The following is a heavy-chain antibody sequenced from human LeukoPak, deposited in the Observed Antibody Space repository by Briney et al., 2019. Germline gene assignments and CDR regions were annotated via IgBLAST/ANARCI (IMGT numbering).Heavy chain of an antibody. CDR3: ARVAILTGYYRDYWYFDL. V-gene: IGHV1-8*01. CDR2: MNPNSGNT. CDR1: GYTFTSYD. J-gene: IGHJ2*01. D-gene: IGHD3-9*01. Sequence: ASVKVSCKASGYTFTSYDINWVRQATGQGLEWMGWMNPNSGNTGYAQKFQGRVTMTRNTSTSTAYMELSSLRSEDTAVYYCARVAILTGYYRDYWYFDLWGRGTLVTVSS.